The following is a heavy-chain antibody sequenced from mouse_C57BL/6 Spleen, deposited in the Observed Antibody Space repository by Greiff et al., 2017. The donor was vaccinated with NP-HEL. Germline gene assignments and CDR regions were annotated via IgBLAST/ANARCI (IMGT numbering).Heavy chain of an antibody. J-gene: IGHJ2*01. CDR1: GYTFTSYW. CDR3: AKQLRHHYFDY. Sequence: QVQLQQPGAELVKPGASVKLSCKASGYTFTSYWMQWVKQRPGQGLEWIGEIDPSDSYTNYNQKFKGKATLTVDTSSSTAYMQLSSLTSEDSAVYYCAKQLRHHYFDYWGQGTTLTVSS. V-gene: IGHV1-50*01. CDR2: IDPSDSYT. D-gene: IGHD3-2*02.